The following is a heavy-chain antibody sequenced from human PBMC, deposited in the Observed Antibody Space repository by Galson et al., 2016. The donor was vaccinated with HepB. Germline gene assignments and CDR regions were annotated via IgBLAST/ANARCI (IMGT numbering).Heavy chain of an antibody. Sequence: SLRLSCAASGFIFSSYAMSWVRQAPGKGLEWVSVIGSGGSTYYADSVKGRFSISRDNSKNTVYLQMDRLRAEDTAVYFCANKIGKADRGFDFWGQGTLVTVSS. D-gene: IGHD2-21*01. J-gene: IGHJ4*02. CDR2: IGSGGST. V-gene: IGHV3-23*01. CDR3: ANKIGKADRGFDF. CDR1: GFIFSSYA.